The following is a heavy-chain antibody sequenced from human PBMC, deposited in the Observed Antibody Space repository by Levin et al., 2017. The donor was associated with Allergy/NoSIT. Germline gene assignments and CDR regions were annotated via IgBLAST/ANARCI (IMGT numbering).Heavy chain of an antibody. CDR2: IIGSGRNT. Sequence: GESLKVSCAASGFTFSSYAMSWVRQAPGRGLEWVSTIIGSGRNTYYADSVKGRFTISRDNSKNTLFLQMNTLIAEDTDVYFCARDGFCPSSTCYKLYYYDGKGVWGQGTTVTVSS. CDR3: ARDGFCPSSTCYKLYYYDGKGV. D-gene: IGHD2-2*02. J-gene: IGHJ6*02. V-gene: IGHV3-23*01. CDR1: GFTFSSYA.